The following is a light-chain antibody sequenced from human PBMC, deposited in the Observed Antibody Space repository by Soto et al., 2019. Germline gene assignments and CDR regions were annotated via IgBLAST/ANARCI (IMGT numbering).Light chain of an antibody. V-gene: IGLV1-51*01. Sequence: QSVLTQPPSVSATPGQKVTISCSGSTANIGNNYVSWYQQLPGTAPKLLIYDNDQRPSGIPDRFSGSKSGTSVTLGITGLQTGDEADYYCGTWDSSLSSVIFGGGTKVTVL. CDR1: TANIGNNY. CDR2: DND. J-gene: IGLJ2*01. CDR3: GTWDSSLSSVI.